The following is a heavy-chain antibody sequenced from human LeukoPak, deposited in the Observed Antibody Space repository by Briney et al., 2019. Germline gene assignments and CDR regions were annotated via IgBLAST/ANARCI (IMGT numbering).Heavy chain of an antibody. Sequence: ASVKVSCKASGYTFTSYGISWVRQAPGQGLEWMGWISAYSGNTNYAQKLQGRVTMTTDTSTSTAYMELRSLRSEDTAVYYCARGTRWQWLVTLPFDPWGQGTLVTVSS. CDR2: ISAYSGNT. J-gene: IGHJ5*02. CDR3: ARGTRWQWLVTLPFDP. D-gene: IGHD6-19*01. V-gene: IGHV1-18*01. CDR1: GYTFTSYG.